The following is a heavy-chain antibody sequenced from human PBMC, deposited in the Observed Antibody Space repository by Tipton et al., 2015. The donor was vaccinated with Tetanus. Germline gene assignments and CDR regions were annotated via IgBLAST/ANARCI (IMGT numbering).Heavy chain of an antibody. D-gene: IGHD5/OR15-5a*01. V-gene: IGHV3-9*01. CDR2: ISWNSGSI. Sequence: SLRLSCAGSGFTFSRYWMTWVRQAPGKGLEWVSGISWNSGSIGYADSVKGRFTISRDNAKNSLYLQMNSLRAEDTALYYCAKAVSYYGMDVWGQGTTVTVSS. J-gene: IGHJ6*02. CDR3: AKAVSYYGMDV. CDR1: GFTFSRYW.